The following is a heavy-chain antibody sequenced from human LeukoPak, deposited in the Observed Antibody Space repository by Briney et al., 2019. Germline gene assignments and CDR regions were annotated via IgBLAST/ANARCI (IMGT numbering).Heavy chain of an antibody. D-gene: IGHD3-22*01. CDR1: GYTFTGYY. V-gene: IGHV1-2*02. J-gene: IGHJ5*02. CDR2: INPNSGGT. CDR3: ARALPSRIKYYYDSSGYPAHWFDP. Sequence: EASVKLSCKASGYTFTGYYMHWVRRAPGQGLEWMGWINPNSGGTNYAQKFQGRVTMTRDTSISTAYMELSRLRSDDTAVYYCARALPSRIKYYYDSSGYPAHWFDPWGQGTLVTVSS.